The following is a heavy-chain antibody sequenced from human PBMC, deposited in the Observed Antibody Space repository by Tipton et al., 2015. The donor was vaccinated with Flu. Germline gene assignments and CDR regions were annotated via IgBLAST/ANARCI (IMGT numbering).Heavy chain of an antibody. J-gene: IGHJ4*02. CDR2: INPNSGGT. CDR1: GYTFTGYY. V-gene: IGHV1-2*06. Sequence: QLVQFGAEVKKPGASVKVSCKASGYTFTGYYLHWVRQAPGQGLEWMGRINPNSGGTNYAQKFQGRVTMTRDTSISTAYMELSRLRSDDTAVYYCARDPSSGSYYDDGYWGQGTLVTVSS. CDR3: ARDPSSGSYYDDGY. D-gene: IGHD1-26*01.